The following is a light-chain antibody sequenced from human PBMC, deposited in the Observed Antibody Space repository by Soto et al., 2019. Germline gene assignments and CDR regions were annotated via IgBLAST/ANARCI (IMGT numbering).Light chain of an antibody. CDR3: QKYNNGXPIT. CDR1: QSVSSN. Sequence: EIVMTQSPATLSVSPGERATLSCRAIQSVSSNLAWYQQKPGKAQRFLIYGESTRATGIPARFSGSGSGTEFTITISSMQSEDFAVYYCQKYNNGXPITCGQGTRLXI. J-gene: IGKJ5*01. V-gene: IGKV3-15*01. CDR2: GES.